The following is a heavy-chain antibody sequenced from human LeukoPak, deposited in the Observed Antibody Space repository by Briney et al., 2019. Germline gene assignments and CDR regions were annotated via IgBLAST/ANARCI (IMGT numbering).Heavy chain of an antibody. V-gene: IGHV1-46*01. CDR3: ARDDCSSTSCYSY. J-gene: IGHJ4*02. CDR2: INPSGGST. CDR1: GYTFTSYY. Sequence: ASVKVSCKASGYTFTSYYMHCVRQAPGQGLEWRGIINPSGGSTSYPQKSQGRGTMTRETSTSTVYMELSSLRSEDTAVYYCARDDCSSTSCYSYWGQGTLVTVSS. D-gene: IGHD2-2*01.